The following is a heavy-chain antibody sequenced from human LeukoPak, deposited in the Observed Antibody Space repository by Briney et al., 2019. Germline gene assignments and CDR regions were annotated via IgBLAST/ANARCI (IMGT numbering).Heavy chain of an antibody. CDR3: ARGWGGIDSSGYPFDY. CDR1: GYTFTGYY. Sequence: ASVTVSFKASGYTFTGYYMHWVRQAPGQGLEWMGRINPNSGGTNYAQKFQGRVTMTRDTSISTAYMELSRLRSDDTAVYYCARGWGGIDSSGYPFDYWGQGTLVTVSS. CDR2: INPNSGGT. D-gene: IGHD3-22*01. J-gene: IGHJ4*02. V-gene: IGHV1-2*06.